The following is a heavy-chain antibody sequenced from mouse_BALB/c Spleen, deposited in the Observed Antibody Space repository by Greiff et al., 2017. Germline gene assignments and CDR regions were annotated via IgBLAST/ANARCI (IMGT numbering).Heavy chain of an antibody. CDR3: ARGHDWYFDV. Sequence: EVKLVESGGGLVKPGGSLKLSCAASGFTFSSYAMSWVRQTPEKRLEWVASISSGGSTYYPDSVKGRFTISRDNARNILYLQMSSLRSEDTAMYYWARGHDWYFDVWGAGTTVTVSS. V-gene: IGHV5-6-5*01. CDR2: ISSGGST. J-gene: IGHJ1*01. CDR1: GFTFSSYA.